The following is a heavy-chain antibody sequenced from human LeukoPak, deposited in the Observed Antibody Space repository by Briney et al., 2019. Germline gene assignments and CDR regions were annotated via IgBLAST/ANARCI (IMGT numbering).Heavy chain of an antibody. J-gene: IGHJ4*02. Sequence: GESLKISCKGSGYSFTSYWIGWVRQMPGKGLEWMGIIYPGDSDTRYSPSFQGQVTISADKSISTAYLQWSSLKASDTAMYYCARLEGSTVVTPIYFGYWGQGTLVTVSS. CDR1: GYSFTSYW. CDR2: IYPGDSDT. V-gene: IGHV5-51*01. D-gene: IGHD4-23*01. CDR3: ARLEGSTVVTPIYFGY.